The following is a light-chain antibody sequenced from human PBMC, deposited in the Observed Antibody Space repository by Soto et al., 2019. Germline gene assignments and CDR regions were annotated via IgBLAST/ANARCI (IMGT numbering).Light chain of an antibody. J-gene: IGKJ1*01. CDR2: GAS. CDR3: QQYGSSPPT. Sequence: IVLTKSPGTLPLSPGERTTLSCRASQSISRYLAWYQQKPGQGPRVVSYGASSRATGTPDRFSGSGSGTEFTLTINRLEPEDFALYYCQQYGSSPPTFGQGTKVDIK. V-gene: IGKV3-20*01. CDR1: QSISRY.